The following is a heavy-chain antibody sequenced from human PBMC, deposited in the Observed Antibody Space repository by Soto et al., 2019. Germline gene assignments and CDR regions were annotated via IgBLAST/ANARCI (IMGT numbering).Heavy chain of an antibody. CDR3: AMISSGRPNLDY. V-gene: IGHV4-4*02. CDR1: GGSISSGNW. Sequence: QVQLQESGPGLVKPSGTLSLTCDVSGGSISSGNWWSWVRQPPGKGLEWIGEISHSGSTNYNPSLKRRVTISLDKPNNQFSLRLSSVTAADTAVYYCAMISSGRPNLDYWGQGTLVTVSS. J-gene: IGHJ4*02. D-gene: IGHD3-22*01. CDR2: ISHSGST.